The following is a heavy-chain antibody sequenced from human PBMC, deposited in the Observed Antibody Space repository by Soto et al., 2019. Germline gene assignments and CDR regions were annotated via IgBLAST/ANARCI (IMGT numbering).Heavy chain of an antibody. D-gene: IGHD3-22*01. CDR1: GGSISSGDYY. V-gene: IGHV4-30-4*01. CDR2: IYYSGST. J-gene: IGHJ4*02. CDR3: ARGSYYYDGSGYYHY. Sequence: QVQLQESGPGLVKPSQTLSLTCTVSGGSISSGDYYWSWIRQPPGKGLEWIGYIYYSGSTYYNPSLKSRVTISVDTSKNQFSLKLSSVTAADAAVQYGARGSYYYDGSGYYHYWGQGTLVTVSS.